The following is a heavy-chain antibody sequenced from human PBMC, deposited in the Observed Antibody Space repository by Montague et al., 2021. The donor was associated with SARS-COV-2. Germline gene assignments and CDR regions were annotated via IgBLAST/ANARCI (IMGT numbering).Heavy chain of an antibody. J-gene: IGHJ6*03. CDR1: GGSFSTYS. V-gene: IGHV4-34*01. CDR2: IHHGGST. Sequence: SETLSLTCAVHGGSFSTYSWNWIRQPPGKGLEWIGEIHHGGSTNYNPSLKSRLTISADTSKNQFSLKLTSVAAADTAVYYCARLRDGVVPSPILGVGPYYSSYYMGVWGRGTTVTVSS. CDR3: ARLRDGVVPSPILGVGPYYSSYYMGV. D-gene: IGHD3-10*01.